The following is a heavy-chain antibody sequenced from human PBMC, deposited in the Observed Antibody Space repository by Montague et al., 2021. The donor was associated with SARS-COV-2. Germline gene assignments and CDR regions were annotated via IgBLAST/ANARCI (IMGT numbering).Heavy chain of an antibody. Sequence: SETLSLTCTVSGGSIDGNHWTWVRQSPGKGLEWIGYVHYTGSTKYNPSLKTRVTLSLDTPKKHCSLKLKSVTAADTAVYYCARAQNTCFIANCVNYFEVWGLGALVTVSS. J-gene: IGHJ4*02. CDR2: VHYTGST. CDR1: GGSIDGNH. V-gene: IGHV4-59*01. CDR3: ARAQNTCFIANCVNYFEV. D-gene: IGHD1-1*01.